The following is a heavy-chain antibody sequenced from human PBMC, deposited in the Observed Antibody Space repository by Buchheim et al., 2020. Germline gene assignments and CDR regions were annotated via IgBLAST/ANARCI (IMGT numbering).Heavy chain of an antibody. Sequence: QVQLQQWGAGLLKPSETLSLTCAVFGGSFSGYFWTWIRQPPGKGLEWIGEINHGGSTKYNPSLKSRVTMSVDTSKNQFSLKLNSVTAADTALYFCARGGYSYTYDYWGQGTL. CDR1: GGSFSGYF. J-gene: IGHJ4*02. CDR3: ARGGYSYTYDY. D-gene: IGHD5-18*01. V-gene: IGHV4-34*01. CDR2: INHGGST.